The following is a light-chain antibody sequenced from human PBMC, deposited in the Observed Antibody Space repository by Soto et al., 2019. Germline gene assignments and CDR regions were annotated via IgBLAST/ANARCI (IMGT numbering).Light chain of an antibody. CDR3: SSYTSSSTYV. J-gene: IGLJ1*01. CDR1: SSDVGGYNY. CDR2: DVS. Sequence: QSVLTQPASVSGSPGRSIAISCPGASSDVGGYNYVSWYQQHPGKAPRLMIYDVSNRPSGVSDRFSGSKSGNTASLTISGLQAEDEAEYYCSSYTSSSTYVFGTGTKVTVL. V-gene: IGLV2-14*01.